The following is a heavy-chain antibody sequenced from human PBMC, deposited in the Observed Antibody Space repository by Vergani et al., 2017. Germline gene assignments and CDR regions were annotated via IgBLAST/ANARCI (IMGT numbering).Heavy chain of an antibody. CDR3: ARVNGSGSYYTLNAFDI. V-gene: IGHV4-4*02. CDR2: IYHSGST. J-gene: IGHJ3*02. CDR1: GGSISSSNW. D-gene: IGHD3-10*01. Sequence: QVQLQESGPGLVKPSGTLSLTCAVSGGSISSSNWWSWVRQPPGKGLEWIGEIYHSGSTNYNPSLKSRVIISVDKSKNQFSLKLSSVTAADTAVYYCARVNGSGSYYTLNAFDIWGQGTMVTVSS.